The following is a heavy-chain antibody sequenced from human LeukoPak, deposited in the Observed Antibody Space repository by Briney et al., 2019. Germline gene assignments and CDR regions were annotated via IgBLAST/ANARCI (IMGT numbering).Heavy chain of an antibody. V-gene: IGHV4-59*12. J-gene: IGHJ4*02. CDR1: GGSISSYY. CDR2: IYYSGST. CDR3: ASHHCSTTRCYRYYDY. D-gene: IGHD2-2*01. Sequence: SQTLSLTCTVSGGSISSYYCCWIRQPPRPGLEWIGYIYYSGSTNCNPSLKSRVTMSVDMSKNQFSLKVNSVTVADTAVYYCASHHCSTTRCYRYYDYWGQGILVTVSS.